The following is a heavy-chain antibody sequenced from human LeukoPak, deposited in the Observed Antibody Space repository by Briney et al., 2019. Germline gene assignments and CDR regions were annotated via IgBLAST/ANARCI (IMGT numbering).Heavy chain of an antibody. CDR3: AKDLGRVGASDY. J-gene: IGHJ4*02. CDR2: IRYDGSNK. Sequence: GGSLRLSCAASGFTFSSYGMHWVRQAPGKGLEWVAFIRYDGSNKFYADSVRGRFTISRDNSKNTVYLQMNSLSAEDTAVYYCAKDLGRVGASDYWGQGTLVTVSS. V-gene: IGHV3-30*02. CDR1: GFTFSSYG. D-gene: IGHD1-26*01.